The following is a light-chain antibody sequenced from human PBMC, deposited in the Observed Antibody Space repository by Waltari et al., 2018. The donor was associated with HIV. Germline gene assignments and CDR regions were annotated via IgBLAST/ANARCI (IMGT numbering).Light chain of an antibody. CDR1: QSIRSNY. Sequence: EIVLTQSPGTLSLSPGERATLSCRASQSIRSNYLAWYQQKPGQAPRLFISAASSRATGSPDRFSGSGSGTDFTLTISRLEPEDFAVYFCQQYGSSPRTFGQGTRVEIK. CDR3: QQYGSSPRT. J-gene: IGKJ1*01. V-gene: IGKV3-20*01. CDR2: AAS.